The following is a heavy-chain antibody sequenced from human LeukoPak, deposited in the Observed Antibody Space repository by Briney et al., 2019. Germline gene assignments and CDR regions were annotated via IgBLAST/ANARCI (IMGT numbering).Heavy chain of an antibody. Sequence: PSETLSLTCTVSGYSISSGYYWGWIRQPPGKGLEWIGIIYHSGSTYYNPSLKSRVTISVDTSKNQFSLKLSSVTAADTAVYYCARDQNYYGSGSYDYWGQGTLVTVSS. CDR3: ARDQNYYGSGSYDY. V-gene: IGHV4-38-2*02. CDR2: IYHSGST. D-gene: IGHD3-10*01. J-gene: IGHJ4*02. CDR1: GYSISSGYY.